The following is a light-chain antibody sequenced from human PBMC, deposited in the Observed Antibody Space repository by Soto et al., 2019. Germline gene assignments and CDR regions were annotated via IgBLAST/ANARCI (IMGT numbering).Light chain of an antibody. J-gene: IGLJ1*01. CDR2: DVY. CDR1: SGDVGGHNA. V-gene: IGLV2-14*03. CDR3: SSYERSGAYV. Sequence: QSALTQPASVSGSPGQSITLSCTGTSGDVGGHNAVSWYQQHPGKAPKLLIYDVYNRPSGASNRFSGSKSGNTASLTISGLQDEDEDDYYCSSYERSGAYVFGTGTKLTVL.